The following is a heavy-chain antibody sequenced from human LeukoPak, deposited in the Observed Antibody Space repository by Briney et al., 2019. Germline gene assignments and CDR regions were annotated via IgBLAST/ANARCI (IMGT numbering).Heavy chain of an antibody. CDR3: ARTYDFWSGYSA. Sequence: SETLSLTCTVSGGSISSYYWSWIRQPPGKGLEWIGYIYYSGSTNYNPSLKSRVTISVDTSKNQFSLKLSSVTAADTAVYYCARTYDFWSGYSAWGQGTMVTVSS. CDR1: GGSISSYY. CDR2: IYYSGST. D-gene: IGHD3-3*01. J-gene: IGHJ3*01. V-gene: IGHV4-59*01.